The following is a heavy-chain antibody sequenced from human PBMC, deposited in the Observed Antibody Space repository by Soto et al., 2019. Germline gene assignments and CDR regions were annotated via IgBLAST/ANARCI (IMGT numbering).Heavy chain of an antibody. CDR3: ASALRGYSYGYVA. V-gene: IGHV1-69*01. CDR2: IIPVFGRT. J-gene: IGHJ4*02. CDR1: GGAFTDYV. D-gene: IGHD5-18*01. Sequence: QVQLVQSGAEVKKPGYSVKVSCKASGGAFTDYVVNWVRQAPGQGLEWVGGIIPVFGRTDYAQKFQGRVTITADESTSTAYMELSSLRSEDTAVFYCASALRGYSYGYVAWGQGTLVTVSS.